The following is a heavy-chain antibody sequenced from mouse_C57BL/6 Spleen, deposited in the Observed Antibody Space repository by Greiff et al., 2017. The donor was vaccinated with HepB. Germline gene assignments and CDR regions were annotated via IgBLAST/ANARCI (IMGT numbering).Heavy chain of an antibody. Sequence: EVRLVESGGGLVKPGGSLKLSCAASGFTFSSYAMSWVRQTPEKRLEWVATISDGGSYTYYPDNVKGRFTISRDNAKNNLYLQMRHLKSEDTAMYYCARDYSKRYFDVWGTGTTVTVSS. J-gene: IGHJ1*03. CDR3: ARDYSKRYFDV. CDR1: GFTFSSYA. CDR2: ISDGGSYT. V-gene: IGHV5-4*01. D-gene: IGHD2-5*01.